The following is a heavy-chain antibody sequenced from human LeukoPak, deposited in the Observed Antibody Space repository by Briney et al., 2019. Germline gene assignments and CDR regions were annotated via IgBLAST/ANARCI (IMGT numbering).Heavy chain of an antibody. J-gene: IGHJ4*02. Sequence: GGSLRLSCAASGFTFSSYSMNWVRQAPGKGLEWVSSISSSSSYIYYADSVKGRFTISRDNAKNSLYLQMNSLRAEETAVYYCARDASLYCSSTSCYTVYWGQGTLVTVSS. V-gene: IGHV3-21*01. CDR1: GFTFSSYS. CDR3: ARDASLYCSSTSCYTVY. D-gene: IGHD2-2*02. CDR2: ISSSSSYI.